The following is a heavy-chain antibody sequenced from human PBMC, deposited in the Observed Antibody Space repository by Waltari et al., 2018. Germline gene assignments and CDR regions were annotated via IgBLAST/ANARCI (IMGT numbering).Heavy chain of an antibody. D-gene: IGHD3-22*01. CDR2: IIPILGIA. CDR3: ARSPYYYDSSGYFYGMDV. V-gene: IGHV1-69*10. J-gene: IGHJ6*02. CDR1: GGTFSSYA. Sequence: QVQLVQSGAEVKKPGSSVKVSCKASGGTFSSYAISWVRQAPGQGLEWMGGIIPILGIANYAQKCQGRVTITADKSTSTAYMELSSLRSEDTAVYYCARSPYYYDSSGYFYGMDVWGQGTTVTVSS.